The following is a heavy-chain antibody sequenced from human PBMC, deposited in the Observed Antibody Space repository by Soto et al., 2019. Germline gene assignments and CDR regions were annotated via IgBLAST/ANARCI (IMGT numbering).Heavy chain of an antibody. CDR2: IYYSGST. CDR3: ATSNWNDVSRAFDI. J-gene: IGHJ3*02. CDR1: GGSISSYY. D-gene: IGHD1-1*01. V-gene: IGHV4-59*01. Sequence: SETLSLTCTVSGGSISSYYWSWIRQPPGKGLEWIGYIYYSGSTNYNPSLKSRVTISVDTSKNQFSLKLSSVTAADTAVYYCATSNWNDVSRAFDIWGQGTMVTVSS.